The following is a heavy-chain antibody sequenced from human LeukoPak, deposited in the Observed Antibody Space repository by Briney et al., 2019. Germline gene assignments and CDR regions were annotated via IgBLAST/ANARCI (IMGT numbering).Heavy chain of an antibody. J-gene: IGHJ6*03. Sequence: SETLSLTCAVYGGSFSGYHWSWIRQPPGKGLEWIGEINHSGSTNYNPSLKSRVTISVDTSKNQFSLKLSSVTAADTAVYYCARGWGFMDVWGKGTTVTVSS. CDR1: GGSFSGYH. V-gene: IGHV4-34*01. D-gene: IGHD7-27*01. CDR3: ARGWGFMDV. CDR2: INHSGST.